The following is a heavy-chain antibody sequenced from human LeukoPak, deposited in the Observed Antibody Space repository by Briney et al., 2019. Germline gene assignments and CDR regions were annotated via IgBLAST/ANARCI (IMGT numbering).Heavy chain of an antibody. V-gene: IGHV3-74*01. CDR1: GFTFSSYW. Sequence: PGGSLRLSCAASGFTFSSYWMHWVRQAPGKGLVWVSRLNSDGSTTSYADSVQGRFTISRDNAQNTLYLQMNSLRADDTAVYYCARGAGSGWPRGLDVWGQGTTVTASS. CDR3: ARGAGSGWPRGLDV. D-gene: IGHD6-19*01. J-gene: IGHJ6*02. CDR2: LNSDGSTT.